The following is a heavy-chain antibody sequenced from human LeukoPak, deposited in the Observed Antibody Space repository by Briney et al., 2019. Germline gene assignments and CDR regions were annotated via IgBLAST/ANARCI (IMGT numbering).Heavy chain of an antibody. J-gene: IGHJ4*02. Sequence: PGGSLRLSCAASGLTFSSYSMNWVRQAPGKGLEWVSAISGSGGSTYYADSVKGRFTISRDNSKNTLYLQMNSLRAEDTAVYYCAKAMVRGVKDFDYWGQGTLVTVSS. CDR3: AKAMVRGVKDFDY. CDR1: GLTFSSYS. D-gene: IGHD3-10*01. V-gene: IGHV3-23*01. CDR2: ISGSGGST.